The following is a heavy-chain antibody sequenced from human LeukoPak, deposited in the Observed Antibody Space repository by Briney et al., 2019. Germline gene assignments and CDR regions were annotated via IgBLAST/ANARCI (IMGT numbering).Heavy chain of an antibody. D-gene: IGHD2-15*01. J-gene: IGHJ5*02. CDR1: GFAFSHAW. CDR3: TTDPPGFGYCSGGSCSSDNWFDP. CDR2: IRSKTDGGTT. V-gene: IGHV3-15*01. Sequence: PGGSLRLSCAASGFAFSHAWMSWVRQAPAKGLEWVGLIRSKTDGGTTDYAAPVKGRFTISRDDSKNTLYLQMNSLKTEDTAVYYCTTDPPGFGYCSGGSCSSDNWFDPWGQGTLVTVSS.